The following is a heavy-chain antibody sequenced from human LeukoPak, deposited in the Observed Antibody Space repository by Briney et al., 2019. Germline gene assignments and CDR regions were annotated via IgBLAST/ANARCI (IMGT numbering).Heavy chain of an antibody. Sequence: GGSLRLSCAASGFTFSSYSMNWVRQAPGKGLEWVSSISSSSYIYYADSVKGRFTISRDNAKNSLYLQMNSLRAEDTAVYYCARDQGENVLRFLEWSDYAFDIWGQGTMVTVSS. J-gene: IGHJ3*02. V-gene: IGHV3-21*01. D-gene: IGHD3-3*01. CDR2: ISSSSYI. CDR1: GFTFSSYS. CDR3: ARDQGENVLRFLEWSDYAFDI.